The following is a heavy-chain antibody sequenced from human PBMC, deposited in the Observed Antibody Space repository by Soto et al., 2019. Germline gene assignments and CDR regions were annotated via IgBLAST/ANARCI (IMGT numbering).Heavy chain of an antibody. CDR3: ARHVLGSGWVFDH. Sequence: SETLSLTCTLSGGSISSDTYYWGWIRQPPGRGLEWIASIYYRGDTHYNPPLKSRVSISVDTSNNRFSLKLNSVTAADTAIYYCARHVLGSGWVFDHWDLGILVTVSS. CDR2: IYYRGDT. V-gene: IGHV4-39*01. D-gene: IGHD6-19*01. CDR1: GGSISSDTYY. J-gene: IGHJ4*02.